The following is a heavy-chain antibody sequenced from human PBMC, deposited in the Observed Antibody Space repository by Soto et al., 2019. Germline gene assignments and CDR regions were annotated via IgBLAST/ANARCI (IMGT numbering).Heavy chain of an antibody. J-gene: IGHJ6*02. CDR2: IYYSGST. Sequence: SETLSLTCTVSGGSISSGGYYWSWIRQHPGKGLEWIGYIYYSGSTYYNPSLKSRVTISVDTSKNQFSVKLSSVTAADTAVYYCARVCGGDCHYGMDVWGQGTTVTVSS. CDR3: ARVCGGDCHYGMDV. D-gene: IGHD2-21*02. CDR1: GGSISSGGYY. V-gene: IGHV4-31*03.